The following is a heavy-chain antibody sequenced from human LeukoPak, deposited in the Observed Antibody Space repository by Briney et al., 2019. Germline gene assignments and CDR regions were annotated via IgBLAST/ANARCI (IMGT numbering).Heavy chain of an antibody. Sequence: SETLSLTCTVSGGSISSSSYYWSWIRQPPGKGLEWIGYIYYSGSTNYNPSLKSRVTISVDTSKNQFSLKLSSVTAADTAVYYCARGPPRYYYGSGSPMMTFDIWGQGTMVTVSS. CDR3: ARGPPRYYYGSGSPMMTFDI. V-gene: IGHV4-61*01. J-gene: IGHJ3*02. D-gene: IGHD3-10*01. CDR1: GGSISSSSYY. CDR2: IYYSGST.